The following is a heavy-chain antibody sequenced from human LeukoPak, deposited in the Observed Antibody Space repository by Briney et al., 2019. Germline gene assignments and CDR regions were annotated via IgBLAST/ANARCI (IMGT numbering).Heavy chain of an antibody. CDR3: ARVGSYHRRIDY. V-gene: IGHV4-34*01. CDR2: INHSGST. D-gene: IGHD1-26*01. Sequence: SETLSLTCVVYGGSFSGYYWGWIRQPPGKGLEWIGEINHSGSTNYNPSLKSRVTISVDTSKNQFSLKLSSVTAADTAVYYCARVGSYHRRIDYWGQGTLVTVSS. J-gene: IGHJ4*02. CDR1: GGSFSGYY.